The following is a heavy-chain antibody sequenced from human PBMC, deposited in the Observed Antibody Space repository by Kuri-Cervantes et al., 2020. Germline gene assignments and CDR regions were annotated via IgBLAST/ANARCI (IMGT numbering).Heavy chain of an antibody. CDR2: ISYDGSNK. CDR1: GFTFSSYG. CDR3: AKMGDSSSWYGKFDP. J-gene: IGHJ5*02. D-gene: IGHD6-13*01. V-gene: IGHV3-30*18. Sequence: GGSLRLSCAASGFTFSSYGMHWVRQAPGRGLEWVAVISYDGSNKYYADSVKGRFTISRDNSKNTLYLQMNSLRAEDTAVYYCAKMGDSSSWYGKFDPWGQGTLVTVSS.